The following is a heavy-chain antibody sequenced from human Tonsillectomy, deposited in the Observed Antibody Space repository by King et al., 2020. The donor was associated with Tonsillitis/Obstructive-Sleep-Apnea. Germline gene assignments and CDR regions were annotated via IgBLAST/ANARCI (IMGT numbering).Heavy chain of an antibody. J-gene: IGHJ5*02. V-gene: IGHV4-34*01. Sequence: VQLQQWGAGLLKPSETLSLTCAVYGGSFSAYYWNWIRQPPGKGLEWIGEINHSASTNYNPSLKSRVIISVDTSKNQFSLKLSSVTAADTAVYYCAKSSRFDPWGQGTLVTVSS. CDR1: GGSFSAYY. CDR2: INHSAST. CDR3: AKSSRFDP.